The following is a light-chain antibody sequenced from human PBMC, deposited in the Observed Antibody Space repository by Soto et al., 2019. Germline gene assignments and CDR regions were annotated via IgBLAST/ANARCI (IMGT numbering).Light chain of an antibody. V-gene: IGLV2-11*01. Sequence: QSALTQPRSVSGSPGQSVTISCTGTYSDIGSYNDVSWYQHHPAKAPRLMIFDVSQPPSGVPDRFSGSKSGNTASLTISGLQTEDEADYYCCSYARTYRLMIFGEGTKLTVL. CDR2: DVS. J-gene: IGLJ2*01. CDR1: YSDIGSYND. CDR3: CSYARTYRLMI.